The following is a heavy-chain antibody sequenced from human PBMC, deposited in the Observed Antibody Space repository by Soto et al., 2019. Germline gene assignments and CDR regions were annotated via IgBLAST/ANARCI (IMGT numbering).Heavy chain of an antibody. CDR2: IDPSDSYT. V-gene: IGHV5-10-1*01. D-gene: IGHD3-9*01. CDR3: ARRELSSYYDIFTGYYGGYYYGMDV. J-gene: IGHJ6*02. Sequence: PGESLKISCKGSGYSFTSYWISWVRQMPGKGLEWMGRIDPSDSYTNYSPSFQGHVTISADKSISTAYLQWSSLKASDTAMYYCARRELSSYYDIFTGYYGGYYYGMDVWGQGTTVTVSS. CDR1: GYSFTSYW.